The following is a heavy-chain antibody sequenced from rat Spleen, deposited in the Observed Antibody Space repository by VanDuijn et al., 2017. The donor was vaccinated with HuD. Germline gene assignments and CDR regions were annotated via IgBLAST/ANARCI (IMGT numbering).Heavy chain of an antibody. V-gene: IGHV5-31*01. J-gene: IGHJ2*01. D-gene: IGHD1-4*01. Sequence: EVQLVESGGGLVQPGGSLKLSCVASGFTFNNYWMTWIRQAPGKGLEWVASITNASGRTYYPDSVKGRFTLSRDNAKSTLYLQMGSLRSEDTAAYYCTTRLPGYGFDYWGQGVMVTVSS. CDR2: ITNASGRT. CDR1: GFTFNNYW. CDR3: TTRLPGYGFDY.